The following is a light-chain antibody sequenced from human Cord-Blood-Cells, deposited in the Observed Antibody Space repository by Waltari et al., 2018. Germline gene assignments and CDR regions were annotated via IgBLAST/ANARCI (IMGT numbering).Light chain of an antibody. J-gene: IGLJ3*02. Sequence: QSALTQPASVSGSPGQSITISCTGTSGDVGGYNSVSWYQQHPGKAPKLMIYDVSNRPSGFSTRFSGSKSGNTASLTISGLQAEDEADYYCSSYTSSSTLVFGGGTKLTVL. CDR2: DVS. CDR1: SGDVGGYNS. CDR3: SSYTSSSTLV. V-gene: IGLV2-14*03.